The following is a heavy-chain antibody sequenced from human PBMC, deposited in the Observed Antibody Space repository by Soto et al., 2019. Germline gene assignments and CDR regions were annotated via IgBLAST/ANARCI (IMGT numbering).Heavy chain of an antibody. CDR3: ARGAVRGITMFRGVSPPDY. Sequence: QVQLQQWGAGLLKPSETLSLTCAVYGGSFSGYYWSWIRQPPGKGLEWIGESNHSGSTNYNPSLKTRVTISVDTSKNQFSLKLSSVTAADTAVYYCARGAVRGITMFRGVSPPDYWGQGTLVTVSS. CDR2: SNHSGST. CDR1: GGSFSGYY. J-gene: IGHJ4*02. D-gene: IGHD3-10*01. V-gene: IGHV4-34*01.